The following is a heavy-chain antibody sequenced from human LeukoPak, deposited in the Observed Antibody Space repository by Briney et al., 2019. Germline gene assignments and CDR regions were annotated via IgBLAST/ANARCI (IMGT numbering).Heavy chain of an antibody. D-gene: IGHD5-18*01. CDR1: GFTFSSYS. V-gene: IGHV3-21*01. Sequence: GGSLRLSCAASGFTFSSYSMNWVRQAPGKGLEWVSSISSSSSYIYYADSVKGRFTISRDNAKNSLYLQMNSLRAEDTAVYYCANGYTSGYLFNYWGQGTLVTVSS. CDR2: ISSSSSYI. J-gene: IGHJ4*02. CDR3: ANGYTSGYLFNY.